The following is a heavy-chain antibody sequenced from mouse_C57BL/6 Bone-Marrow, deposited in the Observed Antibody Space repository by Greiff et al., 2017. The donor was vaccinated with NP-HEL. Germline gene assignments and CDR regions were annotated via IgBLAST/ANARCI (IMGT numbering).Heavy chain of an antibody. CDR3: ARHPGPIYYDYDDGAWFAY. Sequence: EVQVVESGGGLVQPGGSLKLSCAASGFTFSDYGMAWVRQAPRKGPEWVAFISNLAYSIYYADTVTGRFTISRENAKNTRYLEMSSLRSEDTAMYYCARHPGPIYYDYDDGAWFAYWGQGTLVTVSA. J-gene: IGHJ3*01. D-gene: IGHD2-4*01. V-gene: IGHV5-15*01. CDR1: GFTFSDYG. CDR2: ISNLAYSI.